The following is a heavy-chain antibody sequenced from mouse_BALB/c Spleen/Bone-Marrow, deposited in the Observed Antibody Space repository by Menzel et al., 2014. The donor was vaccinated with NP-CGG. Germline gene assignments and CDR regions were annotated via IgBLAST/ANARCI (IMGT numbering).Heavy chain of an antibody. V-gene: IGHV5-6-3*01. CDR1: GFTFSNYG. CDR2: INSNGGST. J-gene: IGHJ2*01. Sequence: EVQGVESGGGLVQPGGSLKLSCAASGFTFSNYGMSWVRQTPDKRLELVATINSNGGSTYYPDSVKGRFTISRDTAKNTLYLQMSSLKSEETAMYYCVRGNYGNYVDYFDFWGQGTTHTVSS. D-gene: IGHD2-1*01. CDR3: VRGNYGNYVDYFDF.